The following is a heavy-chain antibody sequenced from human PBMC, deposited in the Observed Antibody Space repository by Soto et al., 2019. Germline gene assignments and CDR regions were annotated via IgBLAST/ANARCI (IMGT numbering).Heavy chain of an antibody. V-gene: IGHV3-49*03. Sequence: GGSLRLSCTASGFTFGDYAMSWFRQAPGKGLEWVGFIRSKAYGGTTEYAASVKGRFTISRDDSKSIAYLQMNSLKTEDTAVYYCTRASALYYDFWSGYSHHLEGQFDYWGQGTLVTVSS. CDR2: IRSKAYGGTT. CDR1: GFTFGDYA. J-gene: IGHJ4*02. D-gene: IGHD3-3*01. CDR3: TRASALYYDFWSGYSHHLEGQFDY.